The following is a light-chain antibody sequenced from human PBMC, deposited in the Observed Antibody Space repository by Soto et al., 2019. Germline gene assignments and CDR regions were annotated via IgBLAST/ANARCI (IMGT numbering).Light chain of an antibody. CDR3: LEVNSFPRT. V-gene: IGKV1-12*01. J-gene: IGKJ1*01. CDR1: QGIGVR. CDR2: SAS. Sequence: IQMTQSPSTLSASIGDGVTSTCRASQGIGVRLAWFQQKPGKAPQYLIQSASTLQSGVPSRFSGSGSGTEFILTINSLQPEDVAIYYCLEVNSFPRTFGQGTKLDI.